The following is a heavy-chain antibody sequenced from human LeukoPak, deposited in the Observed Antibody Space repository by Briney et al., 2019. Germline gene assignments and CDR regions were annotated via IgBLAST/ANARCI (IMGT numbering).Heavy chain of an antibody. D-gene: IGHD3-22*01. CDR2: ISSSSSYI. V-gene: IGHV3-21*01. J-gene: IGHJ3*02. CDR1: GFTFSSYS. Sequence: GGSLRLSCAASGFTFSSYSMNWVRQAPGKGLEWVSSISSSSSYIYYADSVKGRFTISRDNAKNSLYLQMNSLRAEDTAVYYCARGYYYDSSGYPLGAFDIWGQGTMVTVSS. CDR3: ARGYYYDSSGYPLGAFDI.